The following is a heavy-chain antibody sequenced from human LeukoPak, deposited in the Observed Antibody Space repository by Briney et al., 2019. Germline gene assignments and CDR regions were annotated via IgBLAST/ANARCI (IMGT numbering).Heavy chain of an antibody. CDR3: ARDHNYASGSSYLVGPHYYYMDV. D-gene: IGHD3-10*01. CDR2: IKEDGTEK. Sequence: GGSLRLSCAASGFTFSNYWMSWVRQAPGKGLEWVANIKEDGTEKYYVDSVKGRFTISRDNAKNSLYLQMNSLRADDTAVYYCARDHNYASGSSYLVGPHYYYMDVWGKGTTVTISS. CDR1: GFTFSNYW. J-gene: IGHJ6*03. V-gene: IGHV3-7*01.